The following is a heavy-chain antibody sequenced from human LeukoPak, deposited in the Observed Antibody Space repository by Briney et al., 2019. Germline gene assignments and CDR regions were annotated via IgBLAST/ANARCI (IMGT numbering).Heavy chain of an antibody. CDR3: ARHVVVVAATPRCFDP. J-gene: IGHJ5*02. CDR1: GFTFSSYSMN. V-gene: IGHV4-59*05. Sequence: PGGSLRLSCAASGFTFSSYSMNWVRQAPGKGLEWIGRIYDSGSTYYNPSLKSRVTISVDTSKNQFSLKLSSVTAADTAVYYCARHVVVVAATPRCFDPWRQGTLVTVSS. CDR2: IYDSGST. D-gene: IGHD2-15*01.